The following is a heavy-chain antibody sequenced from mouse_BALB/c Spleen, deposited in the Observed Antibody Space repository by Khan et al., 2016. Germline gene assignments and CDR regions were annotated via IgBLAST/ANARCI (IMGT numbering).Heavy chain of an antibody. CDR3: AIITTRAMDY. CDR2: ISTYNGNT. J-gene: IGHJ4*01. CDR1: GYTFTDYA. V-gene: IGHV1S137*01. Sequence: VQLQESGPEVVRPGVSVKISCKGSGYTFTDYAMHWVKQSHAKSLERTGVISTYNGNTNYNQKFKGKATMTVDKSSSTAYMELARLASEDAAIYYGAIITTRAMDYWGQGTSVTVSS. D-gene: IGHD1-2*01.